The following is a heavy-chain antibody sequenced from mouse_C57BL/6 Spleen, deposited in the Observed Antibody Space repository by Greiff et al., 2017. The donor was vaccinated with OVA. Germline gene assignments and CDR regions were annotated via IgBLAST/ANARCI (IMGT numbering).Heavy chain of an antibody. J-gene: IGHJ2*01. D-gene: IGHD1-1*01. CDR1: GYTFTSYW. Sequence: VKLQQPGAELVKPGASVKMSCKASGYTFTSYWITWVKQRPGQGLEWIGDIYPGSGSTNYNEKFKSKATLTVDTSSSTAYMQLSSLTSEDSAVYYCARYGFITTVVRLDYWGQGTTLTVSS. CDR3: ARYGFITTVVRLDY. CDR2: IYPGSGST. V-gene: IGHV1-55*01.